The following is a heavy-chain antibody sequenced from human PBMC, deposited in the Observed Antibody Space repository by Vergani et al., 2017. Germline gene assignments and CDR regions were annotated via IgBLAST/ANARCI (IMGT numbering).Heavy chain of an antibody. D-gene: IGHD3-10*01. CDR2: ISSSSSYI. J-gene: IGHJ6*03. CDR3: ARERFYYGSGSSNYYYYMDV. Sequence: EVQLVESGGGLVKPGGSLRLSCAASGFTFSSYSMNWFRQAPGKGLEWVSSISSSSSYIYYADSVKGRFTISRDNAKNSLYLQMNSLRAEDTAVYYCARERFYYGSGSSNYYYYMDVWGKGTTVTVSS. CDR1: GFTFSSYS. V-gene: IGHV3-21*01.